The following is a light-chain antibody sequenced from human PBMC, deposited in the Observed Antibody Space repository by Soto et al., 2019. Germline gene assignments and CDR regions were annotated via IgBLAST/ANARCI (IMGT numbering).Light chain of an antibody. J-gene: IGKJ1*01. CDR2: GAS. CDR1: ESTSGY. V-gene: IGKV3-20*01. CDR3: QQYRSSPWT. Sequence: ENVLTQSPATQSLSPGESATLSCRASESTSGYLAWYQQRYGRTPRLLIHGASSRATDIPDRFSGSGSGTDFTLAITILEPEDFAVYYCQQYRSSPWTFGQGTKVDIK.